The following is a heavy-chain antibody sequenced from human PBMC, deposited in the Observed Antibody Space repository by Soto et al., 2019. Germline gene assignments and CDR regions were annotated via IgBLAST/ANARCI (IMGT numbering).Heavy chain of an antibody. CDR1: GFTFTSSA. D-gene: IGHD5-12*01. J-gene: IGHJ6*03. CDR3: AREGTVDIVATIFRQYYYYHYYMDV. Sequence: SVKVSCKASGFTFTSSAVQWVRQARGQRLEWIGWIVVGSGNTNYAQKFQERVTITRDMSTSTAYMELRSLRSDDTAVYYCAREGTVDIVATIFRQYYYYHYYMDVWGKGTTVTVSS. V-gene: IGHV1-58*01. CDR2: IVVGSGNT.